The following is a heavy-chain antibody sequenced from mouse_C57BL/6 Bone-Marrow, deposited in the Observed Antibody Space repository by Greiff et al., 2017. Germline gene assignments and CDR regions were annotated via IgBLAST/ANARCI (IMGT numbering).Heavy chain of an antibody. Sequence: VQLQQPGAELMMPGASVKLSCKASGYTFTSYWMHWVKQRPGQGLEWIGEIVPSDSYTNYNQKFKGKSTLTVDQSSNTAYMHLSSLTSEDSAVFYCARENYYGSSDDRYGGVWGTGTTVTVSS. CDR2: IVPSDSYT. CDR3: ARENYYGSSDDRYGGV. J-gene: IGHJ1*03. CDR1: GYTFTSYW. D-gene: IGHD1-1*01. V-gene: IGHV1-69*01.